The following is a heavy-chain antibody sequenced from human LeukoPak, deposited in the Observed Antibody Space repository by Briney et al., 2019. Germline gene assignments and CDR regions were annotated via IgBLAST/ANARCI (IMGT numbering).Heavy chain of an antibody. CDR1: GFTFSSYA. Sequence: GGSLRLSCAASGFTFSSYAMHWVRQAPGKGLEYVSAISSNGGSTYYANSVKGRFTISRDNSKNTLYLQMGSLRAEDMAVYYCARAWRPLWFGESPDAFDIWGQGTMVTVSS. J-gene: IGHJ3*02. V-gene: IGHV3-64*01. CDR2: ISSNGGST. D-gene: IGHD3-10*01. CDR3: ARAWRPLWFGESPDAFDI.